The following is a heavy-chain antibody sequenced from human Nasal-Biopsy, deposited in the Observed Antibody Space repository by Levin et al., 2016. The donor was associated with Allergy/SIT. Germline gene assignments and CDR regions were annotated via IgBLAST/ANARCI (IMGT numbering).Heavy chain of an antibody. CDR1: GYTVTELA. J-gene: IGHJ5*02. CDR3: ATNRLITSADSNYMTPIA. V-gene: IGHV1-24*01. Sequence: ASVKVSCKVSGYTVTELAIHWVRQAPGKGLEWMGGFDSEHGKTLYAQSFQGRVTMTDDTSANTAYLELRSLNFDDTAIYYCATNRLITSADSNYMTPIAWGRGTLITVSS. D-gene: IGHD1-20*01. CDR2: FDSEHGKT.